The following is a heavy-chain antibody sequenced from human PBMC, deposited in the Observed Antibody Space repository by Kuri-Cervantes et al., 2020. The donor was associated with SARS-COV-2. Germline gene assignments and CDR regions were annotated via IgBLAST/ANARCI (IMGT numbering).Heavy chain of an antibody. Sequence: GGSLRLSCAASGLTFSSYAMSWVRQAPGKGLEWVSRINPDGSYTNNADSVKGRFTLSRDNAKNMLFLQMNSLRAEDTAVYYCVRDGDHWNFDYWGQGTLVTVSS. CDR2: INPDGSYT. CDR3: VRDGDHWNFDY. V-gene: IGHV3-74*01. J-gene: IGHJ4*02. D-gene: IGHD1-1*01. CDR1: GLTFSSYA.